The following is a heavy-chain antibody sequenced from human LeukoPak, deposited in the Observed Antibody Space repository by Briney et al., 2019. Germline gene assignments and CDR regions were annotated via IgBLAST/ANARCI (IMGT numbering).Heavy chain of an antibody. CDR2: FDPEDGET. CDR3: ATSSLSSYYYYGMDV. V-gene: IGHV1-24*01. J-gene: IGHJ6*02. Sequence: ASVKVSSKVSGYTLTELSMHWVRQAPGKGLEWMGGFDPEDGETIYAQKFQGRVTMTEDTSTDTAYMELSSLRSEDTAVYYCATSSLSSYYYYGMDVWGQGTTVTVSS. D-gene: IGHD3-16*02. CDR1: GYTLTELS.